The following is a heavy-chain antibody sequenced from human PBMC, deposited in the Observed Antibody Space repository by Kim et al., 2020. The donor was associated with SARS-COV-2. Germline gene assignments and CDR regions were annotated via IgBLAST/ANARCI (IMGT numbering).Heavy chain of an antibody. CDR2: IYSGAIT. D-gene: IGHD3-9*01. CDR3: ASQSFDPGDYFDY. CDR1: GFTVSSNY. V-gene: IGHV3-66*04. Sequence: GGSLRLSCAASGFTVSSNYMSWVRQAPGKGLEWVSVIYSGAITYYADSVKGSFTISRDNSKNTLYLQMNSLRAEDTAVYYCASQSFDPGDYFDYWGQGTLVTVSS. J-gene: IGHJ4*02.